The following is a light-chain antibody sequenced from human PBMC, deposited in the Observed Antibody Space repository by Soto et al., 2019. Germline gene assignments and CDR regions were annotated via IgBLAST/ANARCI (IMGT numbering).Light chain of an antibody. CDR3: QQYRSSMYT. V-gene: IGKV3-20*01. Sequence: ETVLTQSPGTLSLSPGERATLSCRPSQSVSSSYLAWYQQKPGQAPRLLIYGTSNRATGIPDRFSGSGSGKDFTLTISRLEPEDFAVYYCQQYRSSMYTFGQGTKLEIK. CDR2: GTS. J-gene: IGKJ2*01. CDR1: QSVSSSY.